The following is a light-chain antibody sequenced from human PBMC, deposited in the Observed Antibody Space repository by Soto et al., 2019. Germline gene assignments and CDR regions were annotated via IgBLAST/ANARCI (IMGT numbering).Light chain of an antibody. V-gene: IGKV1-5*03. J-gene: IGKJ2*01. Sequence: DIQMTQSPSTLYASVGDRVSFTCRARQTLSSRLAWYQQKPGEAPKLLIYSASNLESGGPSRFSGSGAATEVNLTISGLQPDDSATYYCQQYDSYPVTFGEGTKLEIK. CDR2: SAS. CDR1: QTLSSR. CDR3: QQYDSYPVT.